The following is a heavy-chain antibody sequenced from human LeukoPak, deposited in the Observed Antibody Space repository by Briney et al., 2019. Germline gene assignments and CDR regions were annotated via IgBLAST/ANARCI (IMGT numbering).Heavy chain of an antibody. V-gene: IGHV3-23*01. CDR1: GFTFSNYA. CDR2: ISGSGGTA. D-gene: IGHD5-12*01. J-gene: IGHJ4*02. Sequence: PGGSLRLSCAASGFTFSNYAMSWVRQAPGKGLEWVSAISGSGGTAYYADSVKGRVTISRDNSKNTLWLQMTSLRAEDTAVYYRAKWTAVPTNDYWGQGTLVTVSS. CDR3: AKWTAVPTNDY.